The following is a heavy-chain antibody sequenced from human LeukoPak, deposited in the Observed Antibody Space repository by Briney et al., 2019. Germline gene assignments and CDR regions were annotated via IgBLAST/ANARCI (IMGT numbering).Heavy chain of an antibody. V-gene: IGHV5-51*01. CDR1: GYTFTSYG. D-gene: IGHD3-10*01. CDR2: IYPGDSDT. Sequence: KVSCKASGYTFTSYGISWVRQAPGQGLEWMGIIYPGDSDTRYSPSFQGQVTISADKSISTAYLQWSSLKASDTAMYYCARRTRNYYGSGSYYYFDYWGQGTLVTVSS. J-gene: IGHJ4*02. CDR3: ARRTRNYYGSGSYYYFDY.